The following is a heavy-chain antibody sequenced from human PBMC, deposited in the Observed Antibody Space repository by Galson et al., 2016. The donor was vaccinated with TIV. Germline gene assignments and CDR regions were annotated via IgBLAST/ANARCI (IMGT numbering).Heavy chain of an antibody. D-gene: IGHD3-10*01. V-gene: IGHV1-69*04. CDR3: ATNLYNKAWNNGFDP. CDR2: IIPILGMT. Sequence: SVKVSCKASGGTFTNFAFSWVRQAPGQGLEWMGRIIPILGMTNYAQKFQGRVTISADTSTSTAYMEVSSLRSEDTAMYYCATNLYNKAWNNGFDPWGQGTLVTVSS. CDR1: GGTFTNFA. J-gene: IGHJ5*02.